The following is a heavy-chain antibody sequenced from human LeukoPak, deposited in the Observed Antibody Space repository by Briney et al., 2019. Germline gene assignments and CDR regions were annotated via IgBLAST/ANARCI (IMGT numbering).Heavy chain of an antibody. J-gene: IGHJ4*02. CDR2: ISSDGTYT. V-gene: IGHV3-74*01. Sequence: PGGSLRLSCAASGFTFSSHLMHWVRQAPGKGLVWVSRISSDGTYTNYADSVRGRFTISRDNAKNSLYLQMNSLRAEDTAVYYCARGVVYPTWSGPHWSDYWGQGTLVTVSS. CDR1: GFTFSSHL. D-gene: IGHD3-3*01. CDR3: ARGVVYPTWSGPHWSDY.